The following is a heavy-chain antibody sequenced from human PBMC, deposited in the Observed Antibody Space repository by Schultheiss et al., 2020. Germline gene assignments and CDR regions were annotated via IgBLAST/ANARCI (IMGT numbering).Heavy chain of an antibody. CDR1: GFTFSSYA. CDR3: ARDPSSGYVKPEYYFDY. D-gene: IGHD5-12*01. J-gene: IGHJ4*02. CDR2: ISGSGGST. Sequence: GGSLRLSCAASGFTFSSYAMSWVRQAPGKGLEWVSAISGSGGSTYYADSVKGRFTISRDNAKNSLYLQMNSLRAEDTAVYYCARDPSSGYVKPEYYFDYWGQGTLVTVSS. V-gene: IGHV3-23*01.